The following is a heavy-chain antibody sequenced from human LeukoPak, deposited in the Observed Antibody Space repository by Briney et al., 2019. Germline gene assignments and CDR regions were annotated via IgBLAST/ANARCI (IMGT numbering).Heavy chain of an antibody. CDR3: ARSSQESMIFDY. CDR1: GGSISSSGFY. Sequence: PSETLSLTCTVSGGSISSSGFYWGWIRQPPGKGLEWIGSIHYSGSTYYNPSLKSRVTISVDTSKNQFSLKLSSVTAADTAVYYSARSSQESMIFDYWGQGTLVTVSS. D-gene: IGHD3-22*01. V-gene: IGHV4-39*01. J-gene: IGHJ4*02. CDR2: IHYSGST.